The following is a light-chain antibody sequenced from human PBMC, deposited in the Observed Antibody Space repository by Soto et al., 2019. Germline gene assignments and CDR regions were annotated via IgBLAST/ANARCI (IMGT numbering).Light chain of an antibody. J-gene: IGKJ2*01. CDR1: ESISTW. V-gene: IGKV1-5*01. Sequence: DIQLFQSPSTLSASVGDRVTITCRASESISTWLAWYQQKAGKAPRLLIYDASRLESGVPSRFSGSGSGTEFTLTISSLQPDDFATYYCQQFNTYSFGPGTKVDIK. CDR2: DAS. CDR3: QQFNTYS.